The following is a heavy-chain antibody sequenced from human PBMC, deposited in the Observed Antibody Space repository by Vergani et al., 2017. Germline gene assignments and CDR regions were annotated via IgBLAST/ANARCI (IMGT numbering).Heavy chain of an antibody. Sequence: VESGGGLVQPGGSLRLSCTVSGFTFSSNDFHWVRQTAGKGLEWVSSIGVDGDRYYSDSVKGRFTISRDNGQSYLYLDMDNLRVEDTAVYFCARDITLRSGYDTPSPWGQGTLVTVSS. D-gene: IGHD5-12*01. CDR2: IGVDGDR. V-gene: IGHV3-13*01. J-gene: IGHJ5*02. CDR1: GFTFSSND. CDR3: ARDITLRSGYDTPSP.